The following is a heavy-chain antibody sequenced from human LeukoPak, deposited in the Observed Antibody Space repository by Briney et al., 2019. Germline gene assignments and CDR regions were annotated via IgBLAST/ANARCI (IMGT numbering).Heavy chain of an antibody. D-gene: IGHD6-13*01. CDR3: ARRLGAAGICDY. V-gene: IGHV6-1*01. Sequence: SQTLSLTCTISGDSVSSNSNSWNWIRQSPSRGLEWLGRSYYRSKWYNEYAVSVKSRITINPDTSKNQVSLQLNSVTPEDTAIYYCARRLGAAGICDYWGQGTRVTVSS. CDR2: SYYRSKWYN. CDR1: GDSVSSNSNS. J-gene: IGHJ4*02.